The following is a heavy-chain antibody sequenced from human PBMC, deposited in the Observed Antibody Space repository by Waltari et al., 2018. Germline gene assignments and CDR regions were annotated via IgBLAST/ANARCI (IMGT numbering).Heavy chain of an antibody. CDR1: GYPFTGYY. CDR3: ASGYDYVWGSY. V-gene: IGHV1-2*02. J-gene: IGHJ4*02. CDR2: INPNSGGT. Sequence: QVQLVQSGAEVKKPGASVTVSCQASGYPFTGYYIHWLRQAHGQGLEWRGWINPNSGGTNYAQKFQGRVTMTRDTSISTAYMELSRLRSDDTAVYYCASGYDYVWGSYWGQGTLVTVSS. D-gene: IGHD3-16*01.